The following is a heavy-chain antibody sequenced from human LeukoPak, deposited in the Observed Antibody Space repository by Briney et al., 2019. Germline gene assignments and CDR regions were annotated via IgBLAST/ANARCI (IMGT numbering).Heavy chain of an antibody. Sequence: PSETLSLTCTVSGGSISSSSYYWGWIRQPPGKGLEWLGSIYYSGSTYYNPSLKSRVTISVDTSKNQFSLKLSSVTAADTAVYYCARRPLNYYDSSGYLLTFFDYWGQGTLVTVSS. CDR1: GGSISSSSYY. J-gene: IGHJ4*02. V-gene: IGHV4-39*01. D-gene: IGHD3-22*01. CDR2: IYYSGST. CDR3: ARRPLNYYDSSGYLLTFFDY.